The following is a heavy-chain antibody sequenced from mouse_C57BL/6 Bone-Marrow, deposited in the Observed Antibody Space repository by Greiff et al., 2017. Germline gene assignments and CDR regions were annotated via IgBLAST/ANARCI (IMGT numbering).Heavy chain of an antibody. Sequence: QVQLQQPGAELVKPGASVKMSCTASGYTFTSYWITWVKQRPGQGLEWIGDIYPGSGSTNYNEKFQSKATLTVDTSSSPAYMQLSSLTSEDSAVYYCASGMDYWGQGTSGTVSS. CDR2: IYPGSGST. CDR1: GYTFTSYW. J-gene: IGHJ4*01. V-gene: IGHV1-55*01. CDR3: ASGMDY.